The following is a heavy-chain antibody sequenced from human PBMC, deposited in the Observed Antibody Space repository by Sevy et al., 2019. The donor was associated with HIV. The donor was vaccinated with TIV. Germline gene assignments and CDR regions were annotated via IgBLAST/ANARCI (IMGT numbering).Heavy chain of an antibody. Sequence: GGSLRLSCAASGFTFSSYGMHWVRQAPGKGLEWVAVIWYDGSNKYYADSVKGRFTISRDNSKNTLYLQMNSLRAEDTAVYYCARDCGTVTKTPYSYGMDVWGQGTTVTVSS. CDR3: ARDCGTVTKTPYSYGMDV. V-gene: IGHV3-33*01. D-gene: IGHD4-4*01. J-gene: IGHJ6*02. CDR2: IWYDGSNK. CDR1: GFTFSSYG.